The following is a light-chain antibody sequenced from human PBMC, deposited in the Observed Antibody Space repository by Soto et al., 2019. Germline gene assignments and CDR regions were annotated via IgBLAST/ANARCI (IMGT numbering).Light chain of an antibody. J-gene: IGKJ2*01. CDR1: QTVNSN. CDR2: GAS. V-gene: IGKV3D-15*01. Sequence: EIVMTQSPATLSVSPGERATLSCRASQTVNSNLAWYQKKPGQAPRLLIYGASTRAPGIPARFSGSGSGTEFTLTISSLEPEDSAVYYCQQPGTFGQGTKLEIK. CDR3: QQPGT.